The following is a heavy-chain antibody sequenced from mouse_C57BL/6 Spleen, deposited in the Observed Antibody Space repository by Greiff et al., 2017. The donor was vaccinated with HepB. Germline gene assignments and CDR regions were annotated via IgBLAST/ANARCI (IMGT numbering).Heavy chain of an antibody. J-gene: IGHJ4*01. CDR1: GYTFTSYW. V-gene: IGHV1-52*01. CDR2: IDPSDSET. Sequence: QVHVKQPGAELVRPGSSVKLSCKASGYTFTSYWMHWVKQRPIQGLEWIGNIDPSDSETHYNQKFKDKATLTVDKSSSTAYMQLSSLTSEDSAVYYCAREDSNYGGNAMDYWGQGTSVTVSS. D-gene: IGHD2-5*01. CDR3: AREDSNYGGNAMDY.